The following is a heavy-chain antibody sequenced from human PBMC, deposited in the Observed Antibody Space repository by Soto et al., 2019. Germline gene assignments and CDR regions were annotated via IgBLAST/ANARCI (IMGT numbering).Heavy chain of an antibody. CDR1: GFTFCNYA. Sequence: PGGSLRLSCTASGFTFCNYAMSWVRQAPGKGLEWVSAITRTDSTYYADSVKGRFTISRDNSRNTLYLQMNSLGAEDAALYYCAKHLVGEVGATDYWGQDTLVTVSA. D-gene: IGHD1-26*01. CDR3: AKHLVGEVGATDY. J-gene: IGHJ4*02. CDR2: ITRTDST. V-gene: IGHV3-23*01.